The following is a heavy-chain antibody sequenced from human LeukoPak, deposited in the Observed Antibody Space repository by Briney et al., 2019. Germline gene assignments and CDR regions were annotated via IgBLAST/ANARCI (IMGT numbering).Heavy chain of an antibody. CDR2: INPNSGGT. V-gene: IGHV1-2*02. CDR3: ATPFLFVVVPAAPWNYYMDV. J-gene: IGHJ6*03. D-gene: IGHD2-2*01. Sequence: GASVKVSCKASGYTFTDFYMLWVRQAPGQGLEWLGWINPNSGGTDYAQKFQGRVTMTRDTSTSTAYMELSRLRSDDTAVYYCATPFLFVVVPAAPWNYYMDVWGKGTTVTVSS. CDR1: GYTFTDFY.